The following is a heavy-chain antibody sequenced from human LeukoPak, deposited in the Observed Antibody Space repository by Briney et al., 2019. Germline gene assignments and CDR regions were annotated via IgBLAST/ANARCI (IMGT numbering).Heavy chain of an antibody. J-gene: IGHJ3*02. CDR2: ISYDGSNK. CDR3: VKIAAAGTEGAFDI. Sequence: GGSLRPSCAASGFTFSSYGMHWVRQAPGKGLEWVAVISYDGSNKYYADSVKGRFTISRDNSKNTLYLQMNSLRAEDTAVYYCVKIAAAGTEGAFDIWGQGTMVTVSS. D-gene: IGHD6-13*01. V-gene: IGHV3-30*18. CDR1: GFTFSSYG.